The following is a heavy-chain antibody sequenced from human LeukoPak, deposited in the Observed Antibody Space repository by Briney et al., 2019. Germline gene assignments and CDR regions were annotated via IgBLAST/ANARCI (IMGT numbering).Heavy chain of an antibody. D-gene: IGHD3-10*01. CDR3: ARHGPPTYHYGSGRLKYFDY. J-gene: IGHJ4*02. V-gene: IGHV4-34*01. CDR1: GGSFSGYY. Sequence: PSETLSLTCAVYGGSFSGYYWSWIRQPPGKGLEWIGEINHSGSTNYNPSLKSRVTISVDTSKNQFSLKLSSVTAADTAVYYCARHGPPTYHYGSGRLKYFDYWGQGTLVTVSS. CDR2: INHSGST.